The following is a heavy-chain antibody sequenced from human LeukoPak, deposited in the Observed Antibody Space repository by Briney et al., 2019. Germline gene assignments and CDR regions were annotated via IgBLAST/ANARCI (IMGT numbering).Heavy chain of an antibody. CDR2: IRYDGSNK. J-gene: IGHJ4*02. CDR1: GITFSASG. Sequence: GGSLRLPCAASGITFSASGMHWVRQAPGEGLEWVAFIRYDGSNKYYADSVKGRFTISRDDSKKTVYLQMNSLRAEDTALYYCAKDKGNYYFDYWGQGTLVTVSS. D-gene: IGHD4-23*01. V-gene: IGHV3-30*02. CDR3: AKDKGNYYFDY.